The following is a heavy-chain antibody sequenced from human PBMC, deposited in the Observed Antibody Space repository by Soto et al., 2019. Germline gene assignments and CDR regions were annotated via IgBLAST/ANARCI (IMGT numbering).Heavy chain of an antibody. CDR2: ISGSGGSI. J-gene: IGHJ6*02. D-gene: IGHD1-1*01. V-gene: IGHV3-23*01. Sequence: EVQLLESGGGLVQPGGSLRLSCAASGFTFSTYAMNWVRQAPGNGLELVSAISGSGGSIHYADSGKGRFAISRDNSKNTLYLQMNSLRDEDTAVYHCVKGYWKGDVWGQGTKVTVSS. CDR1: GFTFSTYA. CDR3: VKGYWKGDV.